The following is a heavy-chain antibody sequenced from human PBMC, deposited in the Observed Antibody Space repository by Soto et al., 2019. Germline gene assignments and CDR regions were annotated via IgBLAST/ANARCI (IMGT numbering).Heavy chain of an antibody. D-gene: IGHD2-2*01. Sequence: GGSLRLSCAASGFTFDDYAMHWVRQAPGKGLEWVSGISWNSGSIGYADSVKGRFTISRDNAKNSLYLQMNSLRAEDTALYYCAKEYCSSTSCYYYYYMDVWGKGTTVTVSS. CDR2: ISWNSGSI. CDR3: AKEYCSSTSCYYYYYMDV. J-gene: IGHJ6*03. CDR1: GFTFDDYA. V-gene: IGHV3-9*01.